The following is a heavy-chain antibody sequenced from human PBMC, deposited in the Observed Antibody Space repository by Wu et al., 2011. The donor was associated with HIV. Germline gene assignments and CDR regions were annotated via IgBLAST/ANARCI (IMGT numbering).Heavy chain of an antibody. J-gene: IGHJ2*01. D-gene: IGHD2-15*01. V-gene: IGHV1-18*01. CDR2: ISAYNGNT. CDR1: GYTFTSYG. CDR3: TRVLVEGSLHWYFDL. Sequence: QVQVVQSGAEVKKPGSSVKVSCKASGYTFTSYGISWVRQAPGQGLEWMGWISAYNGNTHYAQNLQGRVTLTTDTSTSTAYMELRSLRSDDTAVYYCTRVLVEGSLHWYFDLWGRGTLVTVSS.